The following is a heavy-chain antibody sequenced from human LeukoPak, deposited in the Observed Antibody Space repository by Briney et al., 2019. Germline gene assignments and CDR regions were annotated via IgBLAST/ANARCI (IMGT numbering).Heavy chain of an antibody. CDR3: GRFGDEAGIDN. CDR2: IKPSGTET. J-gene: IGHJ4*02. V-gene: IGHV3-7*01. Sequence: GGSLRISCAASGFTFSTYWMKWVRQAPGKGLEWVANIKPSGTETYYGDPVKGRFTISRDNAKNLLYLQMSSLRAEDTAVYSCGRFGDEAGIDNWGQGTLVTVSS. CDR1: GFTFSTYW. D-gene: IGHD3-10*01.